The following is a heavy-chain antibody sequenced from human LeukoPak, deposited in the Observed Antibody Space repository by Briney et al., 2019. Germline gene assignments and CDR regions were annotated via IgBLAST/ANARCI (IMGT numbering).Heavy chain of an antibody. CDR3: ARVSRFFNAFDI. D-gene: IGHD3-3*01. Sequence: PSETLSLTCTVSGGSISSGGYYWSWIRQHPGKGLEWIGYIYYSGSTYYNPSLKSRVTISVDTSKNQFSLKLSSVTAADTAVYYCARVSRFFNAFDIWGQGTMVTVSS. J-gene: IGHJ3*02. CDR1: GGSISSGGYY. V-gene: IGHV4-31*03. CDR2: IYYSGST.